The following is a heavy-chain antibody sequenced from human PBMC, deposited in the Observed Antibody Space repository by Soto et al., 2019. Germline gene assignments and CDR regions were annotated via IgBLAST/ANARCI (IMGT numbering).Heavy chain of an antibody. CDR3: ARGGGVGVAGSAAFDM. J-gene: IGHJ3*02. CDR2: INPATGAP. V-gene: IGHV1-2*02. Sequence: QLHLVQSGAVVKKPGASVTVSCSASGYPVTAYYMHWVRQAPGRGLEWMGGINPATGAPKYTQTFRGMVTMTRDTSTSTVFRELSGLTSEDTAVFYCARGGGVGVAGSAAFDMWGQGTLVTVSS. CDR1: GYPVTAYY. D-gene: IGHD3-3*01.